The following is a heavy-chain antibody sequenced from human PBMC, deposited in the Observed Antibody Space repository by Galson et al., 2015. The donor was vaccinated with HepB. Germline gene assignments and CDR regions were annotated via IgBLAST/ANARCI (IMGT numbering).Heavy chain of an antibody. CDR3: ARGCSGGSCSVY. J-gene: IGHJ4*02. D-gene: IGHD2-15*01. CDR1: GFTFSAYA. V-gene: IGHV3-30-3*01. CDR2: ISYDGTRK. Sequence: SLRLSCAASGFTFSAYAMHWVRQAPGKGLEWAAVISYDGTRKVYADSVKGRFTISRDNSNNTLYLQMNSLRVEDTAIYYCARGCSGGSCSVYWGKGTLVTVSS.